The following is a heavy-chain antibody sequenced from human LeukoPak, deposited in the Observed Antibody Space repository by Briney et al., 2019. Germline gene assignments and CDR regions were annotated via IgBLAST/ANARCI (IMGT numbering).Heavy chain of an antibody. CDR2: ISSSSSSI. CDR3: ARERGYGSQCCFDY. J-gene: IGHJ4*02. D-gene: IGHD3-10*01. CDR1: GFTFSTYT. V-gene: IGHV3-48*02. Sequence: GGSDRLSCAASGFTFSTYTMNWVRQAPGKGLEWVSYISSSSSSIYYADSVKGRFTISRDNAKNSLYLQMNSLRDEDTAVYYCARERGYGSQCCFDYWGQETVVPVFS.